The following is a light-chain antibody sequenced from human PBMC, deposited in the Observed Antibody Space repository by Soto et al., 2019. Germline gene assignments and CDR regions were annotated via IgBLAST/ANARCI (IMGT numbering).Light chain of an antibody. CDR2: IEATGGY. CDR3: ETWDSNSVV. Sequence: QSVLTQSSSASASLGSSVKLTCTLSSGHSNYIIAWHQQQPGKAPRYLMKIEATGGYSRGIGAPDRFSGSSSGADRYLTISNVQSADEAAYSCETWDSNSVVFGGGTKLTVL. J-gene: IGLJ2*01. CDR1: SGHSNYI. V-gene: IGLV4-60*03.